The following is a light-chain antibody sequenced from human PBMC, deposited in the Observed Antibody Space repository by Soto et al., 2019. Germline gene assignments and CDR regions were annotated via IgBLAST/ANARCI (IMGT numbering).Light chain of an antibody. J-gene: IGKJ2*01. CDR2: GAS. V-gene: IGKV3-20*01. CDR3: QQYGSSSYT. CDR1: QSVSSSY. Sequence: EIVLTQSPGTLSLPPGERATLSCRASQSVSSSYLAWYQQKPGQAPRLRIYGASSRATGIPDRFSGSGSGTDFTLTISRLEPEDFAVYYCQQYGSSSYTFGQGTKLEIK.